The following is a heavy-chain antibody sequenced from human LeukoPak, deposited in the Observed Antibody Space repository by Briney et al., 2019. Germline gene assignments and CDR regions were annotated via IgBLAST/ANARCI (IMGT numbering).Heavy chain of an antibody. CDR3: SGSYLYYYYYYMHV. V-gene: IGHV4-59*01. CDR1: GGSTSSYY. Sequence: PSETLSLTCTVSGGSTSSYYWSWIRQPPGKGLEWIGCIYYSGSTNYNPSLKSRVTISVDTSKNQFSLKLSSVTAADTAVYYCSGSYLYYYYYYMHVWGKGTTVTISS. D-gene: IGHD1-26*01. J-gene: IGHJ6*03. CDR2: IYYSGST.